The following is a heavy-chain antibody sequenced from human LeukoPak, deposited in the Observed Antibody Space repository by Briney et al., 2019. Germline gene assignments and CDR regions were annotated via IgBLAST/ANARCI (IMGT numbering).Heavy chain of an antibody. D-gene: IGHD4-23*01. V-gene: IGHV4-59*01. J-gene: IGHJ4*02. CDR1: GGSTSSYY. Sequence: PSETLSLTCTVSGGSTSSYYWSWIRQPPGKGLEWIGYFHYSGSTNYNPSLKSRVTISVDTSKNLFSLKLSSVTAAGTAVYYCARAFYGGNIDYWGQGTLVTVSS. CDR2: FHYSGST. CDR3: ARAFYGGNIDY.